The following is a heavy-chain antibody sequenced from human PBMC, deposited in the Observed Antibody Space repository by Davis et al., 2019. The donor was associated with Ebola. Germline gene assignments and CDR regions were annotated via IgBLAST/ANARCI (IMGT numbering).Heavy chain of an antibody. J-gene: IGHJ4*02. CDR1: GFTFSSYA. Sequence: PGGSLRLSCAASGFTFSSYAMSWVRQAPGKGLEWVSAISGSGGSTYYADSVKGRFTISRDNSKNTLYLQMNSLRAGDTAIYYCATYRRLTTDFWGQGTLVTVSS. D-gene: IGHD1-1*01. CDR2: ISGSGGST. V-gene: IGHV3-23*01. CDR3: ATYRRLTTDF.